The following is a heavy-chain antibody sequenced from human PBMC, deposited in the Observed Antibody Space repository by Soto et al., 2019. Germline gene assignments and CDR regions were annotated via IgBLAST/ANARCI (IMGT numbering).Heavy chain of an antibody. Sequence: SETLSLTCTVSGGSISSYYWSWIRQPPGKGLEWIGYIYYSGSTNYNPSLKSRDTISVDTSKNQFSLKLSSVTAADTSVYYCARETMVRGVVSYYYFDYWGRGTLVTVSS. J-gene: IGHJ4*02. V-gene: IGHV4-59*01. D-gene: IGHD3-10*01. CDR3: ARETMVRGVVSYYYFDY. CDR2: IYYSGST. CDR1: GGSISSYY.